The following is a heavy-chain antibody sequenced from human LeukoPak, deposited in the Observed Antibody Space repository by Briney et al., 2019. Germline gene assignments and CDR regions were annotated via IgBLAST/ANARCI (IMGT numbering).Heavy chain of an antibody. J-gene: IGHJ3*02. D-gene: IGHD5-18*01. V-gene: IGHV4-59*08. Sequence: SETLSLTCTISRGSLSSYYWSWIRQSPGKGPEWIGYIYYSGGTNYNPSLESRVTISVDRSTHQFSLKVRSVTAADTAVYYCARRRFSYGDNDAFDIWGQGTMVTVSS. CDR2: IYYSGGT. CDR3: ARRRFSYGDNDAFDI. CDR1: RGSLSSYY.